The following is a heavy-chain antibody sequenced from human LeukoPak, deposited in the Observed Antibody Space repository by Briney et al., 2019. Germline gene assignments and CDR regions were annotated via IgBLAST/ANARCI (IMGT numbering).Heavy chain of an antibody. J-gene: IGHJ4*02. CDR2: ISGSGGST. CDR3: AKAQDIVVVVAATDY. V-gene: IGHV3-23*01. Sequence: PGGSLRLSCAASGFTFSSYAMSWVRQAPGKGLEWVSAISGSGGSTYYADSVKGRFTISRDNSKNTLYLQMNSLRAEDTAVYYCAKAQDIVVVVAATDYWGQGTLVTVSS. CDR1: GFTFSSYA. D-gene: IGHD2-15*01.